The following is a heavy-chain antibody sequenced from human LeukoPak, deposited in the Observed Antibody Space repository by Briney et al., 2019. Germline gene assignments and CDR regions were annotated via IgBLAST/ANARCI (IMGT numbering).Heavy chain of an antibody. V-gene: IGHV3-7*01. D-gene: IGHD2-15*01. CDR3: ARDVCSGGSCYSDYFDY. Sequence: GGSLRLSCAASGFTFSSYWMTWVRQSPGKGLEWVANIKQDGTENYYVDSVKGRFTISRDNTKNSLYLQMNSLRAEDTAVYYCARDVCSGGSCYSDYFDYWGQGTLVTVSS. J-gene: IGHJ4*02. CDR1: GFTFSSYW. CDR2: IKQDGTEN.